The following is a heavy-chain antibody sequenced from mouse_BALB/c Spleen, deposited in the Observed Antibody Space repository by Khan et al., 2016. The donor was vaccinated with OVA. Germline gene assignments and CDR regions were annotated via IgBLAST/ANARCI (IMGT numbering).Heavy chain of an antibody. CDR1: GFTFSNYA. CDR2: ISSGGST. V-gene: IGHV5-6-5*01. Sequence: EVKLVESGGGLVKPGGSLKLSCAASGFTFSNYAMSWVRQTPEKRLEWVASISSGGSTYYPDSVKGRFTISRDNARNILYLQMSSLRSEDPAMYYCARDYWFAYWGQGTLVTVSA. J-gene: IGHJ3*01. CDR3: ARDYWFAY.